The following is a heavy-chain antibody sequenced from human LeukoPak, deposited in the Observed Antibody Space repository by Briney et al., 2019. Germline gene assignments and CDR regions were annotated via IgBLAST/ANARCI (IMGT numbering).Heavy chain of an antibody. V-gene: IGHV3-7*03. CDR1: VFTFRSYW. J-gene: IGHJ4*02. CDR2: IKQDGSDK. CDR3: ASARDPYPYGY. Sequence: GGSLRLSCAASAASVFTFRSYWMSWVRQAPGKGLEWVANIKQDGSDKYYVDSVKGRFTISRDNAKNSLYLQMNSLRAGDTAVYYCASARDPYPYGYWGQGTLVTVSS. D-gene: IGHD4-17*01.